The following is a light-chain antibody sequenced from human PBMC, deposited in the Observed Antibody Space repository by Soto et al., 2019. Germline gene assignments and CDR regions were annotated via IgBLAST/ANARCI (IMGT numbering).Light chain of an antibody. CDR3: QVWDSVSAHVV. CDR1: NIGSKG. Sequence: SYELTQPPSVSVAPGKTASISCGGNNIGSKGVHWYQQKPGQAPVLVIYSDTDLPPVIPERFSRSNSANLANLTISRVAAGDEADYYCQVWDSVSAHVVFGGGTKLTVL. CDR2: SDT. V-gene: IGLV3-21*04. J-gene: IGLJ2*01.